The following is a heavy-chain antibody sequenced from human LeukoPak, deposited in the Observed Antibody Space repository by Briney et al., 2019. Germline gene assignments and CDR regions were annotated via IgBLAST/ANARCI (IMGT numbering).Heavy chain of an antibody. Sequence: SETLSLTCTVSGDSLSSYYWNWIRQPAEKGLEWIGRIYTSGSTNYNASLKSRVIMSVDTSKNQFSLKLSSVTAADTAVYYYARSSSGWIYYFDYWGQGTLVTVSS. CDR2: IYTSGST. J-gene: IGHJ4*02. D-gene: IGHD6-19*01. CDR1: GDSLSSYY. V-gene: IGHV4-4*07. CDR3: ARSSSGWIYYFDY.